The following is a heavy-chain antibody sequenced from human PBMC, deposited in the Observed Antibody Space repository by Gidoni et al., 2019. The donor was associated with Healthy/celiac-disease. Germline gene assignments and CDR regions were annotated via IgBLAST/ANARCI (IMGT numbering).Heavy chain of an antibody. CDR3: ARGGMTTVIINWFDP. Sequence: QVQLQQWGAGLLKPSATLSLTCAVYGGSFSGYYWSWIRQPPGKGLEWIGEINHSGSTNYNPSLKSRVTISVDTSKNQFSLKLSSVTAADTAVYYCARGGMTTVIINWFDPWGQGTLVTVSS. D-gene: IGHD4-17*01. J-gene: IGHJ5*02. CDR2: INHSGST. V-gene: IGHV4-34*01. CDR1: GGSFSGYY.